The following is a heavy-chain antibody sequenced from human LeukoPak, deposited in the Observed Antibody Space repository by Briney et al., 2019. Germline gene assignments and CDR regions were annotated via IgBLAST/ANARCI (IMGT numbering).Heavy chain of an antibody. CDR3: AKDDDDFLDVFAI. Sequence: AGSLRLSCAASGLTFSSYTMSWVSQAPRKGLEWVSGISGSGGSTYYADSVKGRFTISRDNSKNTLHLQMNSLRGEDTAVYYCAKDDDDFLDVFAIWGQGTMVTVSS. D-gene: IGHD3-3*01. CDR1: GLTFSSYT. CDR2: ISGSGGST. V-gene: IGHV3-23*01. J-gene: IGHJ3*02.